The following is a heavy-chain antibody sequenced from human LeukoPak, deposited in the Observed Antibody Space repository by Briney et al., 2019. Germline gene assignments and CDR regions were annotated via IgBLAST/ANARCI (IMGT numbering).Heavy chain of an antibody. Sequence: HSGGSLRLSCAASGFTFSSYAMSWVRQAPGKGLEWVSAISGSGGSTYYADPVKGRFTISRDNSKNTLYLQMNSLRAEDTAVYYCAKAPSYYYDSRGFHYFDYWGQGTLVTVSS. V-gene: IGHV3-23*01. CDR1: GFTFSSYA. D-gene: IGHD3-22*01. CDR3: AKAPSYYYDSRGFHYFDY. J-gene: IGHJ4*02. CDR2: ISGSGGST.